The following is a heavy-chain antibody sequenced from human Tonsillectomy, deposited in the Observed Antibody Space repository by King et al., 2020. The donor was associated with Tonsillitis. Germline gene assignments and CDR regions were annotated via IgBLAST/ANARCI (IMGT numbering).Heavy chain of an antibody. CDR3: ARDSTRLGLDLYYFAI. V-gene: IGHV3-30*03. J-gene: IGHJ4*02. D-gene: IGHD3-16*01. CDR1: GFSFDSFA. CDR2: SSYDGDYE. Sequence: VQLVESGGGMVQPGRSLRLSCAASGFSFDSFAIHWVRQAPGKGLEWVAASSYDGDYEFYSESVKGRFNVSRDNSQNTLYLHMNSLRPEDTPVYFCARDSTRLGLDLYYFAIWGQGTVVTVSS.